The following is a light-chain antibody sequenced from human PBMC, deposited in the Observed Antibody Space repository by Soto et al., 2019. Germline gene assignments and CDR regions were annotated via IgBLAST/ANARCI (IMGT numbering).Light chain of an antibody. J-gene: IGKJ2*01. Sequence: DIQMTQSPSTLSASVGDRVTITCRASQSISSWLAWYQQKPGKAPKLLIYKASSLESGVPSRFSGSGSGTEFTLTISSLQTDDFATYYCQQYNSYQYTFGQGTKLEIK. CDR3: QQYNSYQYT. V-gene: IGKV1-5*03. CDR2: KAS. CDR1: QSISSW.